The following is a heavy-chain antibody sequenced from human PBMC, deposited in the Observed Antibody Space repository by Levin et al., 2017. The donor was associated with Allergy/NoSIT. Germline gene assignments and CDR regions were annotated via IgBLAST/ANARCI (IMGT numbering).Heavy chain of an antibody. D-gene: IGHD4-23*01. CDR3: AKERGGYGGNLNHFDY. V-gene: IGHV1-2*02. J-gene: IGHJ4*02. CDR1: GYTFTGYY. Sequence: GGSLRLSCKASGYTFTGYYMHWVRQAPGQGLQWMGWINPNSGGTNYAQKFQGRVTMTRDTSISTVYMELSRLRSDDTAVYYCAKERGGYGGNLNHFDYWGQGTLVTVSS. CDR2: INPNSGGT.